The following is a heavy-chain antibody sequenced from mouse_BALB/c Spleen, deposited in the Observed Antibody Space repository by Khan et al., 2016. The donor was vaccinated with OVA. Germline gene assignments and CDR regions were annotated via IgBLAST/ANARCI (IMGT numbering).Heavy chain of an antibody. Sequence: IHLVQSGPELKKPGETVRISCKASGYTFTTAGMQWVQKMPGKGLKWIGWINTHSGVPKYADDFKGRFAFSLETSANTAYSQISNLKNEEPATYFCARYVYFFDYWGQGTTLTVSS. J-gene: IGHJ2*01. CDR3: ARYVYFFDY. V-gene: IGHV9-4*02. CDR1: GYTFTTAG. CDR2: INTHSGVP.